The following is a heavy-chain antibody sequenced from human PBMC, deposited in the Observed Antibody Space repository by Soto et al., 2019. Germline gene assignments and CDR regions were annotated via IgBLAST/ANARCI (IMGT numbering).Heavy chain of an antibody. D-gene: IGHD3-10*01. V-gene: IGHV1-2*06. CDR1: GYFFTSHY. J-gene: IGHJ4*02. CDR3: AREVTYGGGSFSLGL. CDR2: INPNNGDT. Sequence: GASVKVSCKTSGYFFTSHYIHWVRLAPGRGLEWMGRINPNNGDTNSPQKFQGRVTMTSDTSISTAYMEMSGLRSDDTALYYCAREVTYGGGSFSLGLWGQGTLVTVYS.